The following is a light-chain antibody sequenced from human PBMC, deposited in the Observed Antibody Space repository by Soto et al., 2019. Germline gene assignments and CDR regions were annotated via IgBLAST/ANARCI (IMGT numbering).Light chain of an antibody. CDR3: QTWVTGIHI. CDR1: SGHSNYA. Sequence: QSVLTQAPSASASLGASVKLTCTLSSGHSNYAIAWHQQQPEKGPRFLMKLKSDGSHSKGDGIPDRFSGSSSGAERYLTIATLQSEDEADYYCQTWVTGIHIFGGGTKVTVL. V-gene: IGLV4-69*01. J-gene: IGLJ2*01. CDR2: LKSDGSH.